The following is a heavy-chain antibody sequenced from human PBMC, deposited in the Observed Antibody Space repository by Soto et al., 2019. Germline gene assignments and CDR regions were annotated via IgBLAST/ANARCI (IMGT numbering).Heavy chain of an antibody. CDR3: AKGGRQWLVTSDFNY. J-gene: IGHJ4*02. V-gene: IGHV3-30*18. CDR2: VSHDGNNT. D-gene: IGHD6-19*01. Sequence: VQLVESGGGVVQPGRSLRLSCAASGLTFSDYAMHWVRQAPGKGLEWVAVVSHDGNNTHYADSVKGRFTIPRDSSKNTVSLEMTSLRAEDTAVYYCAKGGRQWLVTSDFNYWGQGALVTVSS. CDR1: GLTFSDYA.